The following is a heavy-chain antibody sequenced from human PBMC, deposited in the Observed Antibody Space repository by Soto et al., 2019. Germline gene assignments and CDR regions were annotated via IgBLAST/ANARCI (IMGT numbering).Heavy chain of an antibody. J-gene: IGHJ5*02. CDR3: AGDGSSTANWIDP. D-gene: IGHD2-2*01. CDR2: IYHTGKT. Sequence: SETLSLTCTVSGDAIYIGGYYWTWIRQHPGKGLEWIGYIYHTGKTYYNPSLESRVTMSVDTSKNQFSLKLASVTAADTAVYYCAGDGSSTANWIDPWGQGTLVTVSS. V-gene: IGHV4-31*03. CDR1: GDAIYIGGYY.